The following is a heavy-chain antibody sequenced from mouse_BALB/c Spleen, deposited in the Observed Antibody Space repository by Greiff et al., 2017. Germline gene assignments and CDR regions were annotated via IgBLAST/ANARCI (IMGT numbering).Heavy chain of an antibody. CDR2: ISDGGSYT. V-gene: IGHV5-4*02. CDR3: ARDHDYEESENY. J-gene: IGHJ4*01. CDR1: GFTFSDYY. Sequence: EVQVVESGGGLVKPGGSLKLSCAASGFTFSDYYMYWVRQTPEKRLEWVATISDGGSYTYYPDSVKGRFTISRDNAKNNLYLQMSSLKSEDTAMYYCARDHDYEESENYWGQGTSVTVSS. D-gene: IGHD2-4*01.